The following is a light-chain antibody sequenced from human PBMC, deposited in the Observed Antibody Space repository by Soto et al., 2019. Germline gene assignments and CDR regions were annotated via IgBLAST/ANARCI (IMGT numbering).Light chain of an antibody. CDR3: QQYKSYWT. CDR1: QSISSY. J-gene: IGKJ1*01. V-gene: IGKV1-5*03. Sequence: DIQMTQSPSSLSASVGDRVTITCRASQSISSYLNWYQQKPGKAPNLLIYKASSLESGVPSRFSGSGSGTEFTLTISSLQPDDFATYYCQQYKSYWTFGQGTKVDI. CDR2: KAS.